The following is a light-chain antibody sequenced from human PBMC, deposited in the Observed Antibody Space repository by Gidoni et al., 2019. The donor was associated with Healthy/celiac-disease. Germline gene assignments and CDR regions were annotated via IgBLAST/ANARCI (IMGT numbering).Light chain of an antibody. CDR3: GTWDSSLSAVV. J-gene: IGLJ2*01. CDR2: ENN. CDR1: SSNIGNNY. Sequence: QSVLTQPPSVSSATGQKVTISCSGSSSNIGNNYVSWYQQPPGTAPKLLIYENNKRPSGIPDRFSGSKSGTSATLGITGLQTGDEADYYCGTWDSSLSAVVFGGGTKLTVL. V-gene: IGLV1-51*02.